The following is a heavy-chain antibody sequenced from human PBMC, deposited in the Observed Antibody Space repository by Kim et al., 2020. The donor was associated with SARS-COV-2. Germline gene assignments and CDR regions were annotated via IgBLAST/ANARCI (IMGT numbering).Heavy chain of an antibody. Sequence: SVKVSCKASGGTFSSYAISWVRQAPGQGLEWMGGIIPIFGTANYAQKFQGRVTITADESTSTAYRELSSLRSDDTAVYYCARVMGYDSSAYYERWGQGTLVTVSS. CDR1: GGTFSSYA. CDR3: ARVMGYDSSAYYER. CDR2: IIPIFGTA. D-gene: IGHD3-22*01. V-gene: IGHV1-69*13. J-gene: IGHJ4*02.